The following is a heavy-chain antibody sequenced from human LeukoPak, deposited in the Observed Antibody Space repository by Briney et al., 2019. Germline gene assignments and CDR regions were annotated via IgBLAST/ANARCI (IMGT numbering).Heavy chain of an antibody. Sequence: PSETLSLTCAVYGGSFSGYYWSWVRQAPGKGLEWVSAISGSGGSTYYADSVKGRFTISRDNSKNTLYLQMNSLRAEDTAVYYCAKDDSFGVVSGFDPWGQGTLVTVSS. CDR2: ISGSGGST. V-gene: IGHV3-23*01. CDR1: GGSFSGYY. D-gene: IGHD3-3*01. CDR3: AKDDSFGVVSGFDP. J-gene: IGHJ5*02.